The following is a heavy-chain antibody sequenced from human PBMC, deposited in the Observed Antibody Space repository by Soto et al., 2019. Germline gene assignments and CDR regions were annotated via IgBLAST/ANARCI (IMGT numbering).Heavy chain of an antibody. CDR1: GFTFSSYG. J-gene: IGHJ4*02. CDR3: ARGGGSGSYFDY. D-gene: IGHD3-10*01. Sequence: QVQLLESGGGVVQPGRSLRLSCAASGFTFSSYGMHWVRQAPGKGLEWVAVIWYDGSNKYYADSVKGRFTISRDNSKNTLYLQMNSLRAEDTAVYYCARGGGSGSYFDYWGQGTLVTVSS. CDR2: IWYDGSNK. V-gene: IGHV3-33*01.